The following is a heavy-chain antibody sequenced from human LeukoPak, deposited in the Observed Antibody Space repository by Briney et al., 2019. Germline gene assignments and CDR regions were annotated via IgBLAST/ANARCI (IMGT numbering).Heavy chain of an antibody. J-gene: IGHJ4*02. D-gene: IGHD3-22*01. CDR2: SAHTGSS. Sequence: LEALSLTCTVSGAPVSSYYWSWIRKPPGKGLEWIGFSAHTGSSSYNPSLKSRVSISVDKSMNHFSLRLTSVTTADTAVYYCARYYADVNGYYYYYDYWGQGTLVTVSS. V-gene: IGHV4-59*02. CDR1: GAPVSSYY. CDR3: ARYYADVNGYYYYYDY.